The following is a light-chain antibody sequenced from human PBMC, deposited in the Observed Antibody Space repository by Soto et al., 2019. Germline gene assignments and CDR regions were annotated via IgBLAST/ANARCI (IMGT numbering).Light chain of an antibody. Sequence: EIVMTQSPATLSVSPGERATLSCRASESVSISLAWYQQKPGQAPRLLIYGASTRATGVPARFSGSGSGTKFTLTISSLQSEDFAVYYCQQYNNWRTFGQGTKVDI. CDR2: GAS. CDR1: ESVSIS. J-gene: IGKJ1*01. CDR3: QQYNNWRT. V-gene: IGKV3-15*01.